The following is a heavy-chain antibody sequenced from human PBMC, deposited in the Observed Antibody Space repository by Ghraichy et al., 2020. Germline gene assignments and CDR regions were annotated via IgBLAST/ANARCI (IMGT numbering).Heavy chain of an antibody. CDR2: INHSGST. D-gene: IGHD1-26*01. CDR3: ARHPRRTSVSYLYFQH. CDR1: GGSFSGYY. Sequence: SETLSLTCAVYGGSFSGYYWSWIRQPPGKGLEWIGEINHSGSTNYNPSLKSRVTISVDTSKNQFSLKLSSVTAADTAVYYCARHPRRTSVSYLYFQHWGQVTLVTVSS. J-gene: IGHJ1*01. V-gene: IGHV4-34*01.